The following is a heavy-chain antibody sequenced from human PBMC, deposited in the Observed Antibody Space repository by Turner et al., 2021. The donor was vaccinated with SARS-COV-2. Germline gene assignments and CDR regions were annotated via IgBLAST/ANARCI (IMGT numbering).Heavy chain of an antibody. V-gene: IGHV3-15*01. J-gene: IGHJ6*03. CDR1: GFTFSTTW. CDR2: IKSKSDGGTV. Sequence: EVQLVVSGGGLVEPGGSLRVSCAASGFTFSTTWMTWVRQAPGKGLEWVGRIKSKSDGGTVDYAAPVKGRFTISRDDSEDTLYMQMNSLKTEDTAVYYCATANKVYDYMDVWGEGATVTVSS. CDR3: ATANKVYDYMDV.